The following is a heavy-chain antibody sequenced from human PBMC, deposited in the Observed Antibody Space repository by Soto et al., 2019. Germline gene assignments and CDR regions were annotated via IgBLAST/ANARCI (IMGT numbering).Heavy chain of an antibody. Sequence: GGSLRLSCAASGFTFSSYAMGWVRQAPGTGLEWVSVIDGSGGDTSFADSVKGRFTVSRDDSETTLYLQMNSLKTEDTAVYYCTTDSGYRRSSLYFDYRGQGTQVTVSS. CDR2: IDGSGGDT. CDR1: GFTFSSYA. CDR3: TTDSGYRRSSLYFDY. D-gene: IGHD6-6*01. J-gene: IGHJ4*02. V-gene: IGHV3-23*01.